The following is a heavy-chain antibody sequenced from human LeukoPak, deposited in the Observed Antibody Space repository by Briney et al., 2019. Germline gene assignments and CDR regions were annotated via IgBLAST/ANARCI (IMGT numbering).Heavy chain of an antibody. J-gene: IGHJ6*02. CDR1: GFTFSNYW. Sequence: GGSLRLSCAASGFTFSNYWMRWVRQAPGKGLVWVSRINGDGSTTNYADSVKGRFTISRDNSKNTLYLQMNSLRAEDTAVYYCARVPYENYYYYGMDVWGQGTTVTVSS. D-gene: IGHD3-3*01. CDR3: ARVPYENYYYYGMDV. V-gene: IGHV3-74*01. CDR2: INGDGSTT.